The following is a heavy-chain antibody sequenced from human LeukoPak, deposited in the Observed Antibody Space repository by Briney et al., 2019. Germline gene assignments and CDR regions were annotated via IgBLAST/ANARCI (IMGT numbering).Heavy chain of an antibody. CDR1: GYSISSDYY. V-gene: IGHV4-38-2*02. Sequence: SETLSLTCTVSGYSISSDYYWGWIRQPPGKGLEWIGSIYHSGSTYYNPSLKSRVTISVGTSKNQFSLKLSSVTAADTAVYYCARSRRDWGYFDYWGQGTLVTVSS. CDR2: IYHSGST. D-gene: IGHD7-27*01. J-gene: IGHJ4*02. CDR3: ARSRRDWGYFDY.